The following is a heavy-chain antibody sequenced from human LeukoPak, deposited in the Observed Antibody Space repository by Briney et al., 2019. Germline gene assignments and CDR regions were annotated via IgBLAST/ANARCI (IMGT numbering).Heavy chain of an antibody. CDR1: GGSISSYY. D-gene: IGHD3-10*01. V-gene: IGHV4-59*01. Sequence: SETLSLTCTVSGGSISSYYWSWIRQPPGKGLEWIGYIYYSGSTNYNPSLKSRVTLSVDTSKNQFSLKLSSVTAADTAVYYCAREARYYGSGSYDYWGQGTLVTVSS. CDR2: IYYSGST. CDR3: AREARYYGSGSYDY. J-gene: IGHJ4*02.